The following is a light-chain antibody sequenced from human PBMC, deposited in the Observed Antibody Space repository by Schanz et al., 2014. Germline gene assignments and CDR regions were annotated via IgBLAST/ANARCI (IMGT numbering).Light chain of an antibody. V-gene: IGLV1-47*01. J-gene: IGLJ1*01. Sequence: QSVLTQPPSASGTPGQRVTISCSGSSSNIGSNYVYWYQQLPGTAPKLLIYRNNQRPSGVPDRFSGSKSGTSASLAITGLQAEDEADYYCQSHDSSLGVYVFGTGTKLTVL. CDR1: SSNIGSNY. CDR2: RNN. CDR3: QSHDSSLGVYV.